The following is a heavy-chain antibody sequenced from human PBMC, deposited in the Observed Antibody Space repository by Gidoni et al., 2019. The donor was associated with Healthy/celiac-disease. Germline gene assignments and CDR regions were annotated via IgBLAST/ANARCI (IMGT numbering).Heavy chain of an antibody. Sequence: EVQLVESGGGLVKPGGSLRLSCAASGFTFSNAWMSWVRQAPGKGLEWVCRIKSKTDGGTTDYAAPVKGRFTISRDDSKNTLYLQMNSLKTEDTAVYYCTTAHHSSGWVSAGFDYWGQGTLVTVSS. V-gene: IGHV3-15*01. D-gene: IGHD6-19*01. CDR2: IKSKTDGGTT. CDR1: GFTFSNAW. CDR3: TTAHHSSGWVSAGFDY. J-gene: IGHJ4*02.